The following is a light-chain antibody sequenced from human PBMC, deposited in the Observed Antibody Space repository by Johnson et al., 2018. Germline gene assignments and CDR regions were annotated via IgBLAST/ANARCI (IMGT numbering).Light chain of an antibody. CDR2: ENN. CDR3: GTWDSSLSAVNV. J-gene: IGLJ1*01. Sequence: QSVLTQPPSVSAAPGQKVTISCSGSSSNIGNNYVSWYQQLPGTAPKLLIHENNKRTSGIPDRFSGSKSGTSATLGITGLQTGDEADYYCGTWDSSLSAVNVCGTGTKVTVL. V-gene: IGLV1-51*02. CDR1: SSNIGNNY.